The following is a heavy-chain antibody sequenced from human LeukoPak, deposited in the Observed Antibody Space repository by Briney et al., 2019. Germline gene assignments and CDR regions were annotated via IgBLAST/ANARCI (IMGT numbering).Heavy chain of an antibody. Sequence: GSLRLSCAASGFTFSNAWISWVRQAPGKGLEWVGRIKSKTDGGTTDYAAPVKGRFTISRDDSKNTLYLQMNSLKTEDTAVYYCTTDDSVVVPAARSPIESVDYWGQGTLVTVSS. CDR2: IKSKTDGGTT. J-gene: IGHJ4*02. CDR1: GFTFSNAW. V-gene: IGHV3-15*01. CDR3: TTDDSVVVPAARSPIESVDY. D-gene: IGHD2-2*01.